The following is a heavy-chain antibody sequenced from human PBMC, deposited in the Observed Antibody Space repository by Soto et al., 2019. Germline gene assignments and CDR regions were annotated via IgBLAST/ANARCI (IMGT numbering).Heavy chain of an antibody. V-gene: IGHV2-5*02. CDR3: ARLTRGVYDLDRLWEKFDY. D-gene: IGHD5-12*01. CDR2: IYLDDDK. CDR1: GFSLSSIGMG. Sequence: QITVKESGLTLVKPTETLTLTCTFSGFSLSSIGMGVGWIRQPPGKALEWLALIYLDDDKRYSPSLSSRLTITKDPSKNQVDLTMTNMDPVDTATYYCARLTRGVYDLDRLWEKFDYWGQGTLVTVSS. J-gene: IGHJ4*02.